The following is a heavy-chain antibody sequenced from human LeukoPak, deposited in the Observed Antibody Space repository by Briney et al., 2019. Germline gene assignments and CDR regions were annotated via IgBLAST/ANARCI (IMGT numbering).Heavy chain of an antibody. J-gene: IGHJ6*03. CDR3: ARGGVNTMLRGVIRYYYMDV. V-gene: IGHV3-53*01. CDR2: IYRGDST. D-gene: IGHD3-10*01. CDR1: GFTVSSNY. Sequence: GGSLRLSCAASGFTVSSNYMSWVRQAPGKGLEWVSVIYRGDSTYYADSVKGRFTISRDNSKNTLYLQMNSLRAEDTAVYYCARGGVNTMLRGVIRYYYMDVWGKGTTVTISS.